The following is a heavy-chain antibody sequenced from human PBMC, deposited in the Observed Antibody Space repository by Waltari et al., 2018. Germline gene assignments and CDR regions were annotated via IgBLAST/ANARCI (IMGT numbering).Heavy chain of an antibody. CDR1: GFTFSSYG. J-gene: IGHJ3*01. CDR2: INSDGSGT. V-gene: IGHV3-74*01. Sequence: EVQLVETGGGLVQPGGSLRVSCTASGFTFSSYGMQWVRQVPGKGLVWVSRINSDGSGTSYADSAKGRFTISRDNAKNTLFLQMNSLRGEDTAVYYCASGNSHAFDLWGQGTMVTVSS. CDR3: ASGNSHAFDL. D-gene: IGHD1-7*01.